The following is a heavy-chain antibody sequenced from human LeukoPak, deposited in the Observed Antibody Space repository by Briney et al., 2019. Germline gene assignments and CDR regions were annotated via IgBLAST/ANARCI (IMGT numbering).Heavy chain of an antibody. Sequence: GGSLRLSCAASGFTFSSYAMSWVRQAPGKGLEWVTAISGSGGSTYYADSVKGRFTISRDNSKNTLYLQMNSLRAEDTAVYYCAKARRPYGLNWFDPWGQGTLVTVSS. V-gene: IGHV3-23*01. CDR3: AKARRPYGLNWFDP. J-gene: IGHJ5*02. CDR2: ISGSGGST. D-gene: IGHD4-17*01. CDR1: GFTFSSYA.